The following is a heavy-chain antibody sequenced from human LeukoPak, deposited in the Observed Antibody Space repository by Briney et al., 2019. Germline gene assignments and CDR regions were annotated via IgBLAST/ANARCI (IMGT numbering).Heavy chain of an antibody. D-gene: IGHD6-19*01. CDR1: GFTFSSYA. CDR2: ISGSGGST. J-gene: IGHJ4*02. V-gene: IGHV3-23*01. CDR3: AKDRVSGWYYFDY. Sequence: GGSLRLSCAASGFTFSSYAMSWVRQAPGKGLEWVPAISGSGGSTYYADSVKGRFTISRDNSKNTLYLQMNSLRAEDTAVYYCAKDRVSGWYYFDYWGQGTLVTVSS.